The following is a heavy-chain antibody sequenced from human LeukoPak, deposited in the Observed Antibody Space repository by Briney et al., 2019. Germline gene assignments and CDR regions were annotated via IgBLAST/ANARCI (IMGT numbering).Heavy chain of an antibody. Sequence: SVKVSCKASGGTFSSYDISWVRQAPGQGLEWMGGIIPIFGTANYAQKFQGRVTITTDESTSTAYMELSSLRSEDTAVYYCARDYIGGYAPFDPWGQGTLVTVSS. CDR3: ARDYIGGYAPFDP. V-gene: IGHV1-69*05. J-gene: IGHJ5*02. CDR2: IIPIFGTA. D-gene: IGHD3-22*01. CDR1: GGTFSSYD.